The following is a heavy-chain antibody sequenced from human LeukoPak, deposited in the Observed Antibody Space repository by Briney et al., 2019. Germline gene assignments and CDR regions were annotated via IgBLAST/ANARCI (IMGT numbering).Heavy chain of an antibody. Sequence: VASVKVSCKASGYTFTNYEINWVRQDAGQGLEWIGWMNPNTAKTGYAQKFQGRVTMTRNTSISTAYMELSSLRSEDTAVYYCARGLLDGSGSALSGDYWGQGTLVTVSS. CDR2: MNPNTAKT. CDR1: GYTFTNYE. D-gene: IGHD3-10*01. CDR3: ARGLLDGSGSALSGDY. J-gene: IGHJ4*02. V-gene: IGHV1-8*01.